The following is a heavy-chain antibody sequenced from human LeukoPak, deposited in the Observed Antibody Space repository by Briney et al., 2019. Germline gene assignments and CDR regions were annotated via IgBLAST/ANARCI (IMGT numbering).Heavy chain of an antibody. V-gene: IGHV3-21*01. Sequence: PGGSLRLSCAASGFTFRNYNMNWVRQAPGKGLEWVSSINSSSGYIYYADSVKGRFTISRDNAKNSLYLQMNSLRAEDTAVYYCARDATMVPLYYYYYMDVWDKGTTVTVSS. CDR2: INSSSGYI. CDR1: GFTFRNYN. D-gene: IGHD3-10*01. J-gene: IGHJ6*03. CDR3: ARDATMVPLYYYYYMDV.